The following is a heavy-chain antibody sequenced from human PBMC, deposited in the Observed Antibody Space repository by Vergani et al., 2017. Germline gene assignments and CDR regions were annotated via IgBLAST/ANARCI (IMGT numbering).Heavy chain of an antibody. J-gene: IGHJ3*02. CDR1: GGSISSSSYY. CDR2: IYYSGST. V-gene: IGHV4-39*01. Sequence: QVQLQESGPGLVKPSETLSLTCTVSGGSISSSSYYWGWIRQPPGKGLEWIGSIYYSGSTYYNPSLKSRVTISVDTSKNQFSLKLSSVTAADTAVYYCAVTELLLDAFDIWGQGTMVTVSS. CDR3: AVTELLLDAFDI. D-gene: IGHD2-15*01.